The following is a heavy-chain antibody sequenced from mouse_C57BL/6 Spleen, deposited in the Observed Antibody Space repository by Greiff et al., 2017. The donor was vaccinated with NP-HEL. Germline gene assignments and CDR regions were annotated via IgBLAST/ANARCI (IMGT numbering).Heavy chain of an antibody. J-gene: IGHJ2*01. CDR3: TRWWGYDGYYRDYFDY. D-gene: IGHD2-3*01. Sequence: VQLQQSGAELVRPGASVTLSCKASGYTFTDYEMHWVKQTPVHGLEWIGAIDPETGGTAYNQKFKGKAILTADKSSSTAYMELRSLTSEDSAVYYCTRWWGYDGYYRDYFDYWGQGTTLTVSS. V-gene: IGHV1-15*01. CDR2: IDPETGGT. CDR1: GYTFTDYE.